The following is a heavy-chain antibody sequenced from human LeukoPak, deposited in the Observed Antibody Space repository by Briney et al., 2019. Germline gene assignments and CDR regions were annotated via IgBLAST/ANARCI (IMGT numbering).Heavy chain of an antibody. CDR2: LTRGSGTI. D-gene: IGHD2-2*01. J-gene: IGHJ4*02. Sequence: GGSVTPLCAASGPTFSIYYTEWARQAPGGGREWDSSLTRGSGTIYYADSVKGRFSISRDNAKNSLYLQMNSLRDEDTAVYYCTSDRCSSTSCYVLYFDYWGQGSLVTVSS. V-gene: IGHV3-48*02. CDR1: GPTFSIYY. CDR3: TSDRCSSTSCYVLYFDY.